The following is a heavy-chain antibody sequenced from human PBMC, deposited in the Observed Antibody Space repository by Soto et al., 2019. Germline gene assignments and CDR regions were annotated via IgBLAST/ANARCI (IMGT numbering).Heavy chain of an antibody. D-gene: IGHD6-19*01. CDR3: AKLPGQQWLGPLAY. CDR1: GFTFSSYG. J-gene: IGHJ4*02. CDR2: ISYDGSNK. Sequence: QVQLVESGGGVVQPGRSLRLSCAASGFTFSSYGMHWVRQAPGKGLEWVAVISYDGSNKYYADSVKGRFTISRDNSKNTLYLQMNSLRAEDTAVYYCAKLPGQQWLGPLAYWGQGTLVTVSS. V-gene: IGHV3-30*18.